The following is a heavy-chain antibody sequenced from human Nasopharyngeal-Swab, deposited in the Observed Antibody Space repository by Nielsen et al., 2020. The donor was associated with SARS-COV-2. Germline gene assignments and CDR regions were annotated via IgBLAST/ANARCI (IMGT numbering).Heavy chain of an antibody. Sequence: SETLSPTCAISGASVSSSSSAWNWIRQSPSRGLEWPGRTYYRSNWYNDYSVSVKSRITINPDTSKNQFSLPLNSVTPEDTAVYYCARERGAYGDYYYYYYTDVWGKGTTVTVSS. V-gene: IGHV6-1*01. J-gene: IGHJ6*03. CDR2: TYYRSNWYN. D-gene: IGHD4-17*01. CDR3: ARERGAYGDYYYYYYTDV. CDR1: GASVSSSSSA.